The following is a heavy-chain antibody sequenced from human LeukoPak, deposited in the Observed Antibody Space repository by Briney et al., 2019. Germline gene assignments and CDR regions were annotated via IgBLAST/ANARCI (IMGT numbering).Heavy chain of an antibody. V-gene: IGHV3-53*04. CDR1: GFTVSSNY. CDR2: IYSGGST. J-gene: IGHJ3*02. D-gene: IGHD3-22*01. CDR3: ARTYYYDSSGPNDAFDI. Sequence: GGSLRLSCAASGFTVSSNYMNWVRQAPGKGLEWVSVIYSGGSTYYADSVKGRFTISRHNSKSTLYLQMNSLRAEDTAVYYCARTYYYDSSGPNDAFDIWGQGTMVTVSS.